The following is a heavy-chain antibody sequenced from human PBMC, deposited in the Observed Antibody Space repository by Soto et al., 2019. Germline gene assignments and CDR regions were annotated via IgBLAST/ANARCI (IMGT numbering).Heavy chain of an antibody. V-gene: IGHV4-4*07. D-gene: IGHD3-16*02. Sequence: SETLSLTCTVSGGSISSYYWSWIRQPAGKGLEWIGRIYTSGSTNYNPSLKSRVTMSVDTSKNQFSLKLSSVTAADTAMYYCVRLGELSFFDYWGQGTLVTVSS. CDR3: VRLGELSFFDY. CDR2: IYTSGST. J-gene: IGHJ4*02. CDR1: GGSISSYY.